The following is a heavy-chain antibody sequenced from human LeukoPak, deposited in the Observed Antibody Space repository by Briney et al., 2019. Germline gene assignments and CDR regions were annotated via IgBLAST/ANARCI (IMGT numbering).Heavy chain of an antibody. D-gene: IGHD2-2*01. CDR1: GFTFSNSA. V-gene: IGHV1-58*02. Sequence: GASVKVSCKASGFTFSNSAIQWVRQARGQRLEWIGWIVVVRGDTNYAQKFQERVTITRDMSTSTTYMELSSLRSEDTAVYYCAADLICSSTRCSPYNFDGWGQGTLVTVSS. J-gene: IGHJ4*02. CDR2: IVVVRGDT. CDR3: AADLICSSTRCSPYNFDG.